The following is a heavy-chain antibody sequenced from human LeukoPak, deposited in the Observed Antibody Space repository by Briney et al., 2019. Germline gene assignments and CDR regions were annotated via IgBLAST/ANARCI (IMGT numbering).Heavy chain of an antibody. CDR2: IIPIFGTA. Sequence: SVKVSCKASGGTFSSYGVSWVRQAPGQGLEWMGGIIPIFGTANYAQKFQGRVTITADESTSTAYMELSSLRSEDTAVYYCARSYYYGSGSYSNWFDPWGQGTLVTVSS. V-gene: IGHV1-69*13. D-gene: IGHD3-10*01. J-gene: IGHJ5*02. CDR3: ARSYYYGSGSYSNWFDP. CDR1: GGTFSSYG.